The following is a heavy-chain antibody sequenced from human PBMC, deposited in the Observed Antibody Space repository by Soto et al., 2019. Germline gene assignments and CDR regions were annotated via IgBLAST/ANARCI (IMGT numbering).Heavy chain of an antibody. CDR2: IYYGGST. J-gene: IGHJ4*02. Sequence: TSETLSLTCTVSGGSINSNNYYWAWIRQPPGKGLAWIASIYYGGSTYYNPSLKSRVSISVDTSKNHFSLKLSSATAADTAVYYCAKVVVAATRHTDFDSWGQGTLVTVSS. V-gene: IGHV4-39*02. CDR1: GGSINSNNYY. D-gene: IGHD2-15*01. CDR3: AKVVVAATRHTDFDS.